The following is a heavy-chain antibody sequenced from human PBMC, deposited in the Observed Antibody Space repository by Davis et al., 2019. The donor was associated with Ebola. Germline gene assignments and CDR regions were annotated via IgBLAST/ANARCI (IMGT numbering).Heavy chain of an antibody. CDR2: INNDGSTT. J-gene: IGHJ6*04. Sequence: HTGGSLRLSCVASELSFSNYWMHWVRQVPGKGLVWVSRINNDGSTTDYAASVKGRFTISRDNAKNTLYLQMNRLRVEDTAVYFCAKGGVLRILEWLGVWGKGTTVTVSS. V-gene: IGHV3-74*01. CDR1: ELSFSNYW. CDR3: AKGGVLRILEWLGV. D-gene: IGHD3-3*01.